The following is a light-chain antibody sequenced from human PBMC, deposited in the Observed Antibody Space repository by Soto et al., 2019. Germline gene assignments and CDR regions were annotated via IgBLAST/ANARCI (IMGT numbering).Light chain of an antibody. V-gene: IGLV2-14*01. CDR3: SSYTRSSTWV. CDR1: SSDVGGYNY. CDR2: EVS. J-gene: IGLJ3*02. Sequence: QSALTQPASVSGSPGQSITISCTGTSSDVGGYNYVSWYQQHPGKAPKLMISEVSNRPSGISNRFSGSKAGNTASLTISGLQAEDEADYYCSSYTRSSTWVFGGGPKVTVL.